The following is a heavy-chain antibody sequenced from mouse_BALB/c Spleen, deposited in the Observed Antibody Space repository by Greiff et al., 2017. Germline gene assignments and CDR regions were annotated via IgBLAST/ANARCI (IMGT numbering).Heavy chain of an antibody. CDR3: ARSTGGD. Sequence: VQLKESGPGLVKPSQSLSLTCTVTGYSITSDYAWNWIRQFPGNKLEWMGYISYSGSTSYNPSLKSRISITRDTSKNQFFLQLNSVTTEDTATYYCARSTGGDWGQGTLVTVSA. CDR2: ISYSGST. J-gene: IGHJ3*01. V-gene: IGHV3-2*02. CDR1: GYSITSDYA. D-gene: IGHD4-1*02.